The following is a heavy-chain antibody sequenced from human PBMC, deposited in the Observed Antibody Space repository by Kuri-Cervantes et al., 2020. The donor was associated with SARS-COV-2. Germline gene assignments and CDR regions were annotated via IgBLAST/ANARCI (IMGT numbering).Heavy chain of an antibody. D-gene: IGHD3-16*01. V-gene: IGHV3-7*03. Sequence: LSLTCAAYGGSFSGYYWSWIRQPPGKGLEWVANIKQDGSEKYYVDSVKGRFTISRDNAKNSLYLQMNSLRAEDTAVYYCARLGGGYYFDYWGQGTLVTVSS. CDR3: ARLGGGYYFDY. J-gene: IGHJ4*02. CDR1: GGSFSGYY. CDR2: IKQDGSEK.